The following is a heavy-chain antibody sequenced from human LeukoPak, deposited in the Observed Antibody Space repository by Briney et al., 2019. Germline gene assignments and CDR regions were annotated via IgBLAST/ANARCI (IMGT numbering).Heavy chain of an antibody. V-gene: IGHV3-7*01. CDR1: GFTFSDHY. CDR3: ASGRQLGY. J-gene: IGHJ4*02. CDR2: IKEDGSEK. Sequence: GGSLRLSCAASGFTFSDHYMDWVRQAPGKGLEWVANIKEDGSEKYYVDSVKGRFTISRDNARNSLYLQMNSLRVEDTAVYYCASGRQLGYWGQGTLVTVSS. D-gene: IGHD6-13*01.